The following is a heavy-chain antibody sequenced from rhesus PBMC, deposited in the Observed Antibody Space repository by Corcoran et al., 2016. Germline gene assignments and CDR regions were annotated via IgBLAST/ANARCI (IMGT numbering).Heavy chain of an antibody. CDR1: GGSISNDF. J-gene: IGHJ4*01. CDR2: VSGSTGTT. V-gene: IGHV4-173*01. Sequence: QLQLQESGPGLVKPSETLSLTCVVSGGSISNDFWTWIRQPPGKAPEWGGRVSGSTGTTDYNPYLKSRVTISTDTSKSQVSRKLTSMTAADTAVYYCTMSFGTGWSPRWGQGVLVTVSS. D-gene: IGHD6S26*01. CDR3: TMSFGTGWSPR.